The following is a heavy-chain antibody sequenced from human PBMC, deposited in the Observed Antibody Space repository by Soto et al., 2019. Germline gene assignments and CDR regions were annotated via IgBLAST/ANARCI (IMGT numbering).Heavy chain of an antibody. CDR2: IYYSGST. V-gene: IGHV4-39*01. J-gene: IGHJ6*02. CDR1: GGSISSGDYY. CDR3: ARHSYSGYDLFGYYYYGMDV. D-gene: IGHD5-12*01. Sequence: PSETLSLTCTVSGGSISSGDYYWSWIRQPPGKGLEWIGSIYYSGSTYYNPSLKSRVTISVDTSKNQFSLKLSSVTAADTAVYYCARHSYSGYDLFGYYYYGMDVWGQGTTVTVSS.